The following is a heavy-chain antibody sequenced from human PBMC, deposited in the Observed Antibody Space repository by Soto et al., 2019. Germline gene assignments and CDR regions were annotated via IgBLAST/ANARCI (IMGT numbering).Heavy chain of an antibody. V-gene: IGHV1-18*01. CDR1: GYTLNTYG. CDR2: ISANNDHT. CDR3: ARGTYFDY. J-gene: IGHJ4*02. Sequence: QVQLVQSGAEVKKPGASVKVSCKASGYTLNTYGITWVRQALGHGLEWMGWISANNDHTNYPQKLQGRVTMTTDTSPSTAYMELRSLTSDDTAVYYCARGTYFDYWGQGTLVTVSS.